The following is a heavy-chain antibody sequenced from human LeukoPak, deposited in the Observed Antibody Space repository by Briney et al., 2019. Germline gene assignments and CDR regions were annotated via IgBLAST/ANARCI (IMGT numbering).Heavy chain of an antibody. CDR2: IYSTGGT. V-gene: IGHV4-4*07. CDR3: TRGLRCRSHGCYADY. Sequence: SETLSLTCTVSGGSITDYYWSWIRQPAGEGLEWIGRIYSTGGTHYNPSFKNRVIMSVDTSRNQFSLKLTSVTAADTAVYYCTRGLRCRSHGCYADYWVQGTLVTVSS. CDR1: GGSITDYY. D-gene: IGHD2-2*01. J-gene: IGHJ4*02.